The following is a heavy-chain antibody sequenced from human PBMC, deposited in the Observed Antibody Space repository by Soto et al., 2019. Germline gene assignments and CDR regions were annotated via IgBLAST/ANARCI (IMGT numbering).Heavy chain of an antibody. V-gene: IGHV3-30*18. Sequence: QVQLVESGGGVVQPGRSLRLSCAASGFTFSSYGMHWVRQAPGKGLEWVAVISYDGSNKYYADSVKGRFTISRDNSKNTLYLQMNSLRAEDTAVYYCAKDDHGLTGGMDVWGQGTTVTVSS. CDR1: GFTFSSYG. CDR3: AKDDHGLTGGMDV. D-gene: IGHD3-9*01. J-gene: IGHJ6*02. CDR2: ISYDGSNK.